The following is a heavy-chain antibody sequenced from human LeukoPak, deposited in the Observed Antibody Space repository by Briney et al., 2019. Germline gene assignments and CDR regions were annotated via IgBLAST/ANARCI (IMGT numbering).Heavy chain of an antibody. D-gene: IGHD6-19*01. CDR2: LYYMRGA. Sequence: SETLSLTCTVSGGSISGYYWSWSRQPPGKGVEWIGNLYYMRGAWYKSSLKSRVTTSVDTSRNEFSLKLSSVTAADTAVYYCARSYRPSGWYGVFDYWGQGTLVTVSS. CDR3: ARSYRPSGWYGVFDY. J-gene: IGHJ4*02. CDR1: GGSISGYY. V-gene: IGHV4-59*01.